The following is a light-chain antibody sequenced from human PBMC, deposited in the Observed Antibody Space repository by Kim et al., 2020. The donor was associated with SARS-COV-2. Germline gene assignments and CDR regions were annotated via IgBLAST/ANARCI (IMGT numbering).Light chain of an antibody. CDR3: AVWNDSLNNL. CDR1: SSNIGSYG. V-gene: IGLV1-44*01. J-gene: IGLJ7*01. CDR2: NTN. Sequence: ELTQPPSVSWTTGQSISISCSGSSSNIGSYGVNWYQQLPGAAPKLLIYNTNQRPSGVPDRFSGSKSGTLASLAISGLQSEDDGDYFCAVWNDSLNNLFGGGTQLTVL.